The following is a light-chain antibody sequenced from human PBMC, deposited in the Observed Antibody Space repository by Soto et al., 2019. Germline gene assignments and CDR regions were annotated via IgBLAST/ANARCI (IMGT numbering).Light chain of an antibody. Sequence: QSALTQPPSASGSPGQSVTISCTGTSSDVGAYNYVSWFQQHPGKAPKFVIFDVSERPSGVPDRFSGSKSGNTAYLTVSGLQAEDEADYYCCSLAGSNTLFGGGTKLTVL. J-gene: IGLJ3*02. CDR2: DVS. CDR3: CSLAGSNTL. V-gene: IGLV2-8*01. CDR1: SSDVGAYNY.